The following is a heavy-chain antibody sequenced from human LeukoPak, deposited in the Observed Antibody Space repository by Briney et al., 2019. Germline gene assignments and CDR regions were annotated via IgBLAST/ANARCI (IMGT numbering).Heavy chain of an antibody. CDR2: INPNSGGT. D-gene: IGHD1-26*01. CDR1: GYTFTGYY. J-gene: IGHJ4*02. Sequence: GASVKVSCKASGYTFTGYYMHWVRQAPGQGLEWMGWINPNSGGTNYAQKFQGRVTMTRDTSISTAYMELSRLRSDDTAVYYCARDQEWELEYYFDYWGQGTLVTVSS. CDR3: ARDQEWELEYYFDY. V-gene: IGHV1-2*02.